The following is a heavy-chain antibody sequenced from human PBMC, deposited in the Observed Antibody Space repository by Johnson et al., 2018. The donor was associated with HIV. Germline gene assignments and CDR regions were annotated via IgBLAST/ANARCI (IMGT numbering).Heavy chain of an antibody. J-gene: IGHJ3*02. CDR1: GFTFTSFA. D-gene: IGHD1-26*01. CDR3: ARDSPGWLVGAIVEDAFDI. V-gene: IGHV3-30-3*01. CDR2: ISYDGSNK. Sequence: MQLVESGGGVVQPGTSLRLSCAASGFTFTSFAMHWVRQAPGKGLEWVGFISYDGSNKYYADSVKGRFTISRDNSKNTLYLQMNSLRAEDTAVYYCARDSPGWLVGAIVEDAFDIWGQGTMVTVSS.